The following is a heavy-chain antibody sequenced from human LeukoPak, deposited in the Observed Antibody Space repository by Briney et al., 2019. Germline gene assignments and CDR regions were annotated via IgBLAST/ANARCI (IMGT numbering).Heavy chain of an antibody. J-gene: IGHJ6*03. CDR3: ARQGVMTTVTTRAVYYYYYYMDA. V-gene: IGHV4-34*01. CDR1: GGSFSGYY. CDR2: INHSGST. Sequence: SETLSLTCAVYGGSFSGYYWSWIRQPPGKGLEWIGEINHSGSTNYNPSLKSRVTISVDTSKNQFSLKLSSVTAADTAVYYCARQGVMTTVTTRAVYYYYYYMDAWGKGTTVTISS. D-gene: IGHD4-17*01.